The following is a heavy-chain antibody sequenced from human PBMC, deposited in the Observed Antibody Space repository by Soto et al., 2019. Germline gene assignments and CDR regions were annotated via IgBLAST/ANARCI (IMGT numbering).Heavy chain of an antibody. Sequence: GGSLRLSCAASGFTFSSYGMHWVRQAPGKGLEWVAVISYDGSNKYYADSVKGRFTISRDNSKNTLYLQMNSLRAEDTAVYYCAKERSGDLDYWGQGTLVTVSS. V-gene: IGHV3-30*18. CDR1: GFTFSSYG. D-gene: IGHD3-16*01. CDR3: AKERSGDLDY. CDR2: ISYDGSNK. J-gene: IGHJ4*02.